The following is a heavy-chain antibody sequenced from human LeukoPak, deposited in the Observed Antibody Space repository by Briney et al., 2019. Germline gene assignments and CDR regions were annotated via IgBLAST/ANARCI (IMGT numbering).Heavy chain of an antibody. D-gene: IGHD3-22*01. CDR3: ARAPSEIGGYYPEFFRH. CDR1: GFTFSTYW. J-gene: IGHJ1*01. V-gene: IGHV3-74*01. Sequence: HPGGSETLSCAASGFTFSTYWMHWVRQAPGKGLVWVSRIKSDGSTNYADSVKGRFTISRDNANNTLSLQMNSLRPEDTGVYYCARAPSEIGGYYPEFFRHWGQGTLGSASS. CDR2: IKSDGST.